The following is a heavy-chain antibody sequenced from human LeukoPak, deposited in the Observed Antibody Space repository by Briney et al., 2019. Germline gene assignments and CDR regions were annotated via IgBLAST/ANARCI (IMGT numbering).Heavy chain of an antibody. D-gene: IGHD3-10*02. CDR1: GGSISSYY. Sequence: SETLSLTCTVSGGSISSYYWSWIRQSPGKGLEWFGDIYYSGSTNYNPSLKSRVTISVDTSKNQFSLKLSSVTAADTAVYYCARGYVDYFDYCGEGNLVTVSS. CDR3: ARGYVDYFDY. CDR2: IYYSGST. V-gene: IGHV4-59*01. J-gene: IGHJ4*02.